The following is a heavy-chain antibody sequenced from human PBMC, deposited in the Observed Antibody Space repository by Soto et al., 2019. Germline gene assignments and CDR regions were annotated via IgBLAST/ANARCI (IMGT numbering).Heavy chain of an antibody. CDR2: IYYSGRT. CDR3: ARVERYYDSGGYNNWFDP. J-gene: IGHJ5*02. D-gene: IGHD3-22*01. Sequence: SETLSLTCSVSDGSISSGTYYWSWIRQHPGRGLEWIGYIYYSGRTYYSPSLKSRVTISVDTSKNQFSLNLTSVTAADTAMYYCARVERYYDSGGYNNWFDPWGPGTLVTVSS. V-gene: IGHV4-31*03. CDR1: DGSISSGTYY.